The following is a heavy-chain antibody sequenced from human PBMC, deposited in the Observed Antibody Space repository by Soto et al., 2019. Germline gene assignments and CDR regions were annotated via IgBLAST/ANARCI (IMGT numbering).Heavy chain of an antibody. Sequence: GGSLRLSCAASGFTFSSYAMSWVRQAPGKGLEWVSAISGSGGSTYYADSVKGRFTISRDNSKNTLYLQMNSMRAEDTAVYYCAKVVDSGSHYFGYWGQGTLVTVSS. V-gene: IGHV3-23*01. J-gene: IGHJ4*01. D-gene: IGHD1-26*01. CDR3: AKVVDSGSHYFGY. CDR1: GFTFSSYA. CDR2: ISGSGGST.